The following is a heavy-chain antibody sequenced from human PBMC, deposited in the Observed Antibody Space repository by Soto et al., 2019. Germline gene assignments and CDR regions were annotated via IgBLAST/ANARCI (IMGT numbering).Heavy chain of an antibody. CDR3: ARKLGQQLGYFDY. CDR2: INAGNGNT. CDR1: GYTFTSYA. V-gene: IGHV1-3*05. J-gene: IGHJ4*02. Sequence: QVQLVQSGAEEKKPGASVKVSCKASGYTFTSYAMHWVRQAPGQRLEWMGWINAGNGNTKYSQKFQGRVTITRDTSASTAYMELSSLRSEDTAVYYCARKLGQQLGYFDYWGQGTLVTVSS. D-gene: IGHD6-13*01.